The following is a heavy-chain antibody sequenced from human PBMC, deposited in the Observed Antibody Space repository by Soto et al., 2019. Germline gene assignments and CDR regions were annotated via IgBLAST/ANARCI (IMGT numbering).Heavy chain of an antibody. V-gene: IGHV3-43*01. D-gene: IGHD3-22*01. Sequence: GSLRLSCAASGFTFDDYSMHWVRQRPGKGLEWVCLISWDGRSTYYEDSVRGRFTISRDDSKNSLYLQMNGLKNEDTALYYCAKVRRRYHFFDLDVWGQGTTVTVSS. CDR3: AKVRRRYHFFDLDV. CDR2: ISWDGRST. CDR1: GFTFDDYS. J-gene: IGHJ6*02.